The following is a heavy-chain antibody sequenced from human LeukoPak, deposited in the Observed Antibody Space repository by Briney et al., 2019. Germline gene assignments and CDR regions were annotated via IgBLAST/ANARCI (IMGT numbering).Heavy chain of an antibody. CDR2: ISGSAASI. Sequence: PGGSLRLSCAASGFTFSSYAMSWVRQAPGKGLQWVSGISGSAASIYYADSVNGRFTVSRDNSKNTVYLQMDSLRAEDTAVYFCAKHATAGRASSWYFFDYWGQGTLATVS. CDR1: GFTFSSYA. V-gene: IGHV3-23*01. D-gene: IGHD2-2*01. CDR3: AKHATAGRASSWYFFDY. J-gene: IGHJ4*02.